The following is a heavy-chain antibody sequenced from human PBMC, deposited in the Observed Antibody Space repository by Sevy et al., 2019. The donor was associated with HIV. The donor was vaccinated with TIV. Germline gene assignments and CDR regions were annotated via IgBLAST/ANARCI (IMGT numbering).Heavy chain of an antibody. J-gene: IGHJ4*02. D-gene: IGHD3-22*01. CDR2: IKDDGSEE. CDR1: GFTFSSYW. CDR3: ARKYDSSGYFDY. Sequence: GGSLRLSCVASGFTFSSYWMSWVRQAPGMGLEWVANIKDDGSEEYYVDSVKGRFTISRDNAKKSLYLQMSSLRAEDTAVYYCARKYDSSGYFDYWGQGTLVTVSS. V-gene: IGHV3-7*01.